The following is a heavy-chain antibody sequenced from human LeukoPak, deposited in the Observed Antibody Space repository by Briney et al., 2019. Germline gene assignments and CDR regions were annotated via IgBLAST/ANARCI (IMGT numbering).Heavy chain of an antibody. J-gene: IGHJ2*01. V-gene: IGHV1-46*01. CDR2: INPSGGST. Sequence: ASVKVSCKASGYTFTSYYMHWMRQAPGQGLEWMGIINPSGGSTSYAQKFQGRVTMTRDTSTSTVYMELSSLRSEGTAVYYCARDQAAAGTLYWYFDLWGRGTLVTVSS. D-gene: IGHD6-13*01. CDR1: GYTFTSYY. CDR3: ARDQAAAGTLYWYFDL.